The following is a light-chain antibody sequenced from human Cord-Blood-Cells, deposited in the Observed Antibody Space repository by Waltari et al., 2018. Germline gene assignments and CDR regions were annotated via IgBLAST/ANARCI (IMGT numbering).Light chain of an antibody. Sequence: EIVLPQSPATLSLSPGERATLSCRASQSVRSYLDWYQQKPGQAPRLLIYDASNRATGIPARFSGSGSGTDFTLTISSLEPEDFAVYYCQQRSNWPPLTFGGGTKVEIK. CDR1: QSVRSY. V-gene: IGKV3-11*01. CDR3: QQRSNWPPLT. CDR2: DAS. J-gene: IGKJ4*01.